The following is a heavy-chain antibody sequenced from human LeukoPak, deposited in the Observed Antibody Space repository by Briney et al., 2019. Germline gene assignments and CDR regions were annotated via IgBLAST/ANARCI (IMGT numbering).Heavy chain of an antibody. CDR1: GGSISSSSYY. D-gene: IGHD2-15*01. V-gene: IGHV4-39*07. J-gene: IGHJ4*02. CDR2: IYYSGST. CDR3: ARGEGGTPFDY. Sequence: SETLSLTCTVSGGSISSSSYYWGWLRQPPGKGLEWIGSIYYSGSTYYNPSLKSRVTISVDTSKNQFSLKLSSVTAADTAVYYCARGEGGTPFDYWGQGTLVTVSS.